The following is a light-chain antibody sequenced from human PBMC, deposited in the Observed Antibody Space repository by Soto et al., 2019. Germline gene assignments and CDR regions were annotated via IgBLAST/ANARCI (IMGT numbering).Light chain of an antibody. J-gene: IGKJ4*01. V-gene: IGKV4-1*01. CDR2: WAS. CDR3: QQYHSTPLT. Sequence: DIVMTQSPDSLAVSLGERATIHCKSSQSVLYSSNNKNYLAWYQQKPGQPPKLLIFWASTRESGVPDRFSGSGPGTDFTLSISSLQAEDVAVYYCQQYHSTPLTFGGGTKVEIK. CDR1: QSVLYSSNNKNY.